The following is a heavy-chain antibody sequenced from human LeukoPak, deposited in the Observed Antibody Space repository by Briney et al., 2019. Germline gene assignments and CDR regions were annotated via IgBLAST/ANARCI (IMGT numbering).Heavy chain of an antibody. CDR1: GFTFSSYW. CDR2: IKQDGSEK. D-gene: IGHD3-10*01. V-gene: IGHV3-7*01. Sequence: GGSLRLSCAASGFTFSSYWMSWVRQAPGKGLEWVANIKQDGSEKYYVDSAKGRFTISRDNSKNTLYLQMNSLRAEDTAVYYCARDRYGSGSYDYWGQGTLVTVSS. J-gene: IGHJ4*02. CDR3: ARDRYGSGSYDY.